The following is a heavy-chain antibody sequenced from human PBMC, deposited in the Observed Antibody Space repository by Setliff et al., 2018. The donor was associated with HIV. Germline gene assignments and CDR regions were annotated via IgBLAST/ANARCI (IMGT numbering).Heavy chain of an antibody. CDR1: GYTFTNYG. CDR2: ISAYNGNT. J-gene: IGHJ4*02. D-gene: IGHD6-13*01. Sequence: ASVKVSCKASGYTFTNYGISWVRQAPGQGLEWMGWISAYNGNTNYAQKFQGRVTMTTDTSTRTAYMELRSLRSDDTAVYYCARDYGSSPYAVFDSWGQGTLVTVSS. V-gene: IGHV1-18*01. CDR3: ARDYGSSPYAVFDS.